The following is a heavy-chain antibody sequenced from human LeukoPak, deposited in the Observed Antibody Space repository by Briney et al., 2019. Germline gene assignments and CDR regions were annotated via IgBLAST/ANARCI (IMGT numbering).Heavy chain of an antibody. J-gene: IGHJ4*02. CDR3: ARVMKEWLSPDY. D-gene: IGHD3-3*01. CDR2: IYSGGIT. Sequence: GGSLRLSCAASGFTVSSNYMSWVRQAPGKGLELVSLIYSGGITYYADSVKGRFTISRDISKNTVYFQMNSLRAEDTAVYFCARVMKEWLSPDYWGQGSLVTVSS. V-gene: IGHV3-53*01. CDR1: GFTVSSNY.